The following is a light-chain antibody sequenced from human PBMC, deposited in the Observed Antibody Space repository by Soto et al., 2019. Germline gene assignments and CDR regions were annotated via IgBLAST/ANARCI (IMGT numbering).Light chain of an antibody. V-gene: IGLV7-43*01. Sequence: QAVVTQEPSLTVSPGGTVTLTCASSTGAVTSDYSPNWFQQKPGQVPRALIYSTSYKHSWTPARFSGSLIGGKAALTLSGAQPEDEAEYFCLLYYADSRLGVFGAGTKGTVL. J-gene: IGLJ1*01. CDR2: STS. CDR1: TGAVTSDYS. CDR3: LLYYADSRLGV.